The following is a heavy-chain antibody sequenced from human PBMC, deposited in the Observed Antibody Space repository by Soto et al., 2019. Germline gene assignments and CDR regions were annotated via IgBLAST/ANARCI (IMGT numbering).Heavy chain of an antibody. CDR3: ARRIPRIGKIDC. CDR1: GDSISSSSYY. Sequence: SETLSLTCTVSGDSISSSSYYWGWIRQPPGKGLEWIGYIYDSSTTYYNPSLKSRVTISVDTSKNQISLNLRSVTAADTAVYYCARRIPRIGKIDCSGQGTLVTVSS. D-gene: IGHD2-15*01. J-gene: IGHJ4*02. CDR2: IYDSSTT. V-gene: IGHV4-39*01.